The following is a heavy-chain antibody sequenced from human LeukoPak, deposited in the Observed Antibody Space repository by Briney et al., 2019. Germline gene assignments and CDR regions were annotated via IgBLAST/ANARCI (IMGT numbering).Heavy chain of an antibody. CDR3: AKLAVTTFHYFDY. V-gene: IGHV3-23*01. J-gene: IGHJ4*02. Sequence: GGSLRLSCAASGFTFSSYAMSWVRQAPGKGLEWVSAISGSDYSTYYADSVKGRFTISRSTSKNTLYLQMNSLRAEDTAVYYCAKLAVTTFHYFDYWGQGTLVTVSS. CDR1: GFTFSSYA. CDR2: ISGSDYST. D-gene: IGHD4-17*01.